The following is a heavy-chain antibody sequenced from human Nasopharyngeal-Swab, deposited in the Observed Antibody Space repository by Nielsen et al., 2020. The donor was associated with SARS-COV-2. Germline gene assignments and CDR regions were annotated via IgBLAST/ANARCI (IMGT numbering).Heavy chain of an antibody. D-gene: IGHD3-22*01. Sequence: GGSLRLSCAASGFTFSDYYMSWIRQAPGKGPEWVSYISSSGSTIYYADSVKGRFTISRDNAKNSLYLQMNSLRAEDTAVYYCAREPGYDSSGYALGYWGQGTLVTVSS. J-gene: IGHJ4*02. CDR1: GFTFSDYY. CDR2: ISSSGSTI. V-gene: IGHV3-11*04. CDR3: AREPGYDSSGYALGY.